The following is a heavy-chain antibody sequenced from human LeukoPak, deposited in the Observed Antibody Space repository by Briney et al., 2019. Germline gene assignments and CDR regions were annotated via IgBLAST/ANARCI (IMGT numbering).Heavy chain of an antibody. CDR1: GLTGSHNY. CDR3: ARDLGYCTNGVCHTRFDY. J-gene: IGHJ4*02. CDR2: IHTSGDT. V-gene: IGHV3-53*01. Sequence: QPGGSLRLSCAASGLTGSHNYVSWVRQAPGKGLEWVSAIHTSGDTCYADSVKGRFSISRDNTKGSLFLQLNSLRAEDTAVYYCARDLGYCTNGVCHTRFDYWGQGTLVAVSS. D-gene: IGHD2-8*01.